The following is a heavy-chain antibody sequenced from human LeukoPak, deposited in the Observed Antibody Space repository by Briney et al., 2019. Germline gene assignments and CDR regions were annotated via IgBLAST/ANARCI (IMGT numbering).Heavy chain of an antibody. Sequence: GGSLRLSCAASGFTFSSYSMNWVRQAPGKGLEWVSYISSSSTIYYADSVKGRFTISRDNAKNSLYLQMNSLRAEDTAVYYCARGRYLDVVVTATAPGADYWGQGTLVTVSS. CDR3: ARGRYLDVVVTATAPGADY. D-gene: IGHD2-21*02. J-gene: IGHJ4*02. CDR1: GFTFSSYS. V-gene: IGHV3-48*01. CDR2: ISSSSTI.